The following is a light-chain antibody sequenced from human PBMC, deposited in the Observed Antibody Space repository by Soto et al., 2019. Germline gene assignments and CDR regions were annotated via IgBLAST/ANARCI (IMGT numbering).Light chain of an antibody. CDR3: QQYGSSPLWT. CDR2: GAS. J-gene: IGKJ1*01. CDR1: QSVSSSY. Sequence: EIVLTQSPGTLSLSPGERATLSCRASQSVSSSYLAWYQQKPGQAPRLLIYGASSRATGIPDRFSGSGSGTDFTLNISRLEPEDFAGYYCQQYGSSPLWTFGQGTKVDIK. V-gene: IGKV3-20*01.